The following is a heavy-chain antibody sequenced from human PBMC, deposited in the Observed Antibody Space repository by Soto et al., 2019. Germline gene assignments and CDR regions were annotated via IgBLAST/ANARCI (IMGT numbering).Heavy chain of an antibody. V-gene: IGHV1-2*02. CDR1: GYTFTGYY. CDR3: ANLETAVSYSSSWYRPVYYYYGMDV. Sequence: RASVKVSCKASGYTFTGYYMHWGRQAPGQGLEWMGWINPNSGGTNYAQKFQGRVTMTRDTSISTAYMELSRLRSDDTAVYYCANLETAVSYSSSWYRPVYYYYGMDVWGQGTTVTVSS. J-gene: IGHJ6*02. D-gene: IGHD6-13*01. CDR2: INPNSGGT.